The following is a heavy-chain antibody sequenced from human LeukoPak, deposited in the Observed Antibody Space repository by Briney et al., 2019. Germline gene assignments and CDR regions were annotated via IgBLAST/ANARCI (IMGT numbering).Heavy chain of an antibody. Sequence: GGSLRLSCAASGFTFSSYGMHWVRRAPGKGLEWVAVISYDGSNKYYADSVKGRFTISRDNSKNTLYLQMNSLRAEDTAVYYCAKEGGFGEFLFNYYYYGMDVWGKGTTVTVSS. CDR3: AKEGGFGEFLFNYYYYGMDV. CDR2: ISYDGSNK. CDR1: GFTFSSYG. J-gene: IGHJ6*04. D-gene: IGHD3-10*01. V-gene: IGHV3-30*18.